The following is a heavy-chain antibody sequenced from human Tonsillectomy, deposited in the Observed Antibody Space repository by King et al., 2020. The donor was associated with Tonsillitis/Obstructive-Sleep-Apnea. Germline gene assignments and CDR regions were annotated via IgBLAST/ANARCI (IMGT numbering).Heavy chain of an antibody. J-gene: IGHJ3*02. D-gene: IGHD5-18*01. CDR1: GGSFSGYN. Sequence: VQLQQWGAGLLKPSETLSLTCAVHGGSFSGYNWRWIRQPPGKGLEWIGEINQSGSTNYNPSLKSRVTISVDTSKNQFFLKLSSVTAADTAVYYCARENRAMATDAFDIWGQGTMVTVSS. CDR2: INQSGST. V-gene: IGHV4-34*01. CDR3: ARENRAMATDAFDI.